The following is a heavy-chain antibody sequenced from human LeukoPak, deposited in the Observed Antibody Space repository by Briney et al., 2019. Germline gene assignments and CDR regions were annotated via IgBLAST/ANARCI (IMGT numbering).Heavy chain of an antibody. CDR1: GGSINITNW. CDR3: AREHIAADTRDAFDI. V-gene: IGHV4-4*02. Sequence: SETLSLTRAVSGGSINITNWWSWVRQPPGKGLEWVGEIHHTGGTNHNPSLKSRVTISLEKSKNQFSVKLSSVTAADTAVYYCAREHIAADTRDAFDIWGQGTMVTVSS. D-gene: IGHD6-13*01. CDR2: IHHTGGT. J-gene: IGHJ3*02.